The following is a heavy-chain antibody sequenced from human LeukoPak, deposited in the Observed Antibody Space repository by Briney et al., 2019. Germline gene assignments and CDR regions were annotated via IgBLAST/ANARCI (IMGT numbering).Heavy chain of an antibody. CDR1: GGSISSSSYY. D-gene: IGHD7-27*01. Sequence: SETLSLTCTVSGGSISSSSYYWGWVRQPPGKGLEWIGEIYYSGTTHYNPSLKSRVTISVDKSKNQFSLKLSSVTAADTTVYYCARDLASGDAFDIWGQGTMVTVSS. CDR2: IYYSGTT. V-gene: IGHV4-39*07. J-gene: IGHJ3*02. CDR3: ARDLASGDAFDI.